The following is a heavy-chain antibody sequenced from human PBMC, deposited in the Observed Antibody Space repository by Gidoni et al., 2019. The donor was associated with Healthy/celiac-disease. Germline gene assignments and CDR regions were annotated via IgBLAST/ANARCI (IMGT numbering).Heavy chain of an antibody. CDR2: INHSGST. CDR3: ARGIGYGDQSDY. CDR1: GGSFSGYY. J-gene: IGHJ4*02. V-gene: IGHV4-34*01. D-gene: IGHD4-17*01. Sequence: QVQLQQWGAGLLKPSETLSLTCAVYGGSFSGYYWSWIRQPPGKGLEWIGEINHSGSTNYNPSLKSRVTISVDTSKNQFSLKLSSVTAADTAVYYCARGIGYGDQSDYWGQGTLVTVSS.